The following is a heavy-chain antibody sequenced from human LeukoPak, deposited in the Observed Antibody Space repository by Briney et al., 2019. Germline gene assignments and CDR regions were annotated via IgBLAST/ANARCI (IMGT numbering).Heavy chain of an antibody. CDR2: IYYSGST. CDR1: GASVSSGSYS. J-gene: IGHJ1*01. V-gene: IGHV4-61*01. D-gene: IGHD6-19*01. CDR3: ARGVTGGWYGDFQH. Sequence: SETLSLTCTVSGASVSSGSYSWNWIRQPPGKGLEWIGYIYYSGSTNYNPSLKSRVTISVDTSKNQFSLKLSSVTAADTAVYYCARGVTGGWYGDFQHWGQGTLVTVSS.